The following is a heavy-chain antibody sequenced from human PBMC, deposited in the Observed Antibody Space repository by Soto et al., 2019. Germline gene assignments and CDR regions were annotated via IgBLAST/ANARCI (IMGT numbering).Heavy chain of an antibody. J-gene: IGHJ4*02. CDR3: ARGYDYIWGSYQSFDY. V-gene: IGHV3-66*01. D-gene: IGHD3-16*02. Sequence: GGSLRLSCAASGFTVSSNYMSWVRQAPEKGLEWVSGISGAGTTHYADSVKGRFTISSDNTKNRMYLQMNSLRAEDTAVYYCARGYDYIWGSYQSFDYWGQGTLVTVSS. CDR2: ISGAGTT. CDR1: GFTVSSNY.